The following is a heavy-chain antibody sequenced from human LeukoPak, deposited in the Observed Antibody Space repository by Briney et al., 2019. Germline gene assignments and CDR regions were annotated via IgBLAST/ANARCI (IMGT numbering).Heavy chain of an antibody. Sequence: ASVKVSCKASGYTFTGYYMHWVRQAPGQGLEWMGWINPNSGGTNYAQKFQGWVTMTRDTSISTAYMELSRLRSDDTAVYYCARDIAFGGVIVPGYWGQGTLVAVSS. J-gene: IGHJ4*02. D-gene: IGHD3-16*02. V-gene: IGHV1-2*04. CDR1: GYTFTGYY. CDR2: INPNSGGT. CDR3: ARDIAFGGVIVPGY.